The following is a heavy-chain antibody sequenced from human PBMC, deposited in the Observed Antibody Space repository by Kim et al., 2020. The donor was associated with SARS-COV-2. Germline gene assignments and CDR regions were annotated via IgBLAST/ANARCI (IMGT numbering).Heavy chain of an antibody. J-gene: IGHJ2*01. Sequence: SSYIYYSDSVKGRFTISRDNAKNSRYLQMNSLRAEDTAVYYCARDRYFDLWGRGTLVTVSS. V-gene: IGHV3-21*01. CDR2: SSYI. CDR3: ARDRYFDL.